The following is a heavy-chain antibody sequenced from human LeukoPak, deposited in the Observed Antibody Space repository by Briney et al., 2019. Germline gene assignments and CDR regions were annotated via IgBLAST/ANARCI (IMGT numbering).Heavy chain of an antibody. CDR1: GYTFTSYY. CDR2: INPSGGST. Sequence: ASVKVSCKASGYTFTSYYMHWVLQAPGQGLEWMGIINPSGGSTSYAQKFQGRVTMTRDTSTSTVYMELSSLRSEDTAVYYCARTYCSSTSCHTDLYYWGQGTLVTVSS. V-gene: IGHV1-46*03. J-gene: IGHJ4*02. D-gene: IGHD2-2*01. CDR3: ARTYCSSTSCHTDLYY.